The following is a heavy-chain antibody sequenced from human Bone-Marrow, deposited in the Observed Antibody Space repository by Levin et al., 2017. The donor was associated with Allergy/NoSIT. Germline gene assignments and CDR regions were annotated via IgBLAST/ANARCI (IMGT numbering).Heavy chain of an antibody. CDR3: AIHPTTSYDSSGT. D-gene: IGHD3-22*01. CDR1: GFTFSSYA. Sequence: LSLTCAASGFTFSSYAMHWVRQAPGKGLEWVAVISYDGSNKYYADSVKGRFTISRDNSKNTLYLQMNSLRAEDTAVYYCAIHPTTSYDSSGTWGQGTLVTVSS. V-gene: IGHV3-30-3*01. J-gene: IGHJ4*02. CDR2: ISYDGSNK.